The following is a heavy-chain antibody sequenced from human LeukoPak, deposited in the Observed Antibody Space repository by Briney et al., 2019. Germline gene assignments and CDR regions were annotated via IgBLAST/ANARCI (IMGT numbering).Heavy chain of an antibody. CDR1: GYSFTENY. D-gene: IGHD3-10*01. J-gene: IGHJ3*02. CDR3: ARSGLGTIRLGESPSYALDI. CDR2: INPNSIDT. V-gene: IGHV1-2*02. Sequence: ASVKVSCKASGYSFTENYIHWVRQAPGQGLEWMGWINPNSIDTNSAQKFQGRVTMTRDTSSSTVSLELSRLRSDDTGLYYCARSGLGTIRLGESPSYALDIWGQGTMLTVSS.